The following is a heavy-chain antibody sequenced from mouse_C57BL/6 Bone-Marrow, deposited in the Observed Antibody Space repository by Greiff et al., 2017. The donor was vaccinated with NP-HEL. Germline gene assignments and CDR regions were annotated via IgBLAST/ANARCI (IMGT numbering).Heavy chain of an antibody. V-gene: IGHV1-64*01. CDR3: ARDPHYYAMDY. Sequence: QVQLQQPGAELVKPGASVKLSCKASGYTFTSYWMHWVKQRPGQGLEWIGMIHTNSGSTNYNEKFKSKATLTVDKSSSTAYMQLSSLTSEDSAVYYCARDPHYYAMDYWGQGTSVTVSS. D-gene: IGHD3-1*01. J-gene: IGHJ4*01. CDR1: GYTFTSYW. CDR2: IHTNSGST.